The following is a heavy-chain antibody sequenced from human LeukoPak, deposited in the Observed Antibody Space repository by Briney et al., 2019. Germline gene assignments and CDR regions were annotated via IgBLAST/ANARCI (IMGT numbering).Heavy chain of an antibody. D-gene: IGHD3-22*01. V-gene: IGHV4-34*01. Sequence: PSETLSLTCAVYGGSFSGYYWSWIRQPPGKGLEWIGEINHSGSTNYNPSLKSRVTISVDTSKNQFSLKLSSVTAADTAVYYCARGWNYYDSNFDCWGQGTLVTVSS. CDR3: ARGWNYYDSNFDC. CDR2: INHSGST. J-gene: IGHJ4*02. CDR1: GGSFSGYY.